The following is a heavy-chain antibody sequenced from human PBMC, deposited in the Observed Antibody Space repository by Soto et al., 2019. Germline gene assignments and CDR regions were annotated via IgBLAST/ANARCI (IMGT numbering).Heavy chain of an antibody. CDR1: GGSFRGYY. V-gene: IGHV4-34*09. J-gene: IGHJ5*02. CDR2: INHSGST. CDR3: ARAAEVAATLYNWFAP. D-gene: IGHD2-15*01. Sequence: PLETLSLTSAVYGGSFRGYYWSWIRQPPGKGLEWIGDINHSGSTNYNPSLKSRVTISVDTSKNQFSLKLSSVTAADTAVYYCARAAEVAATLYNWFAPWGQGTLVTVTS.